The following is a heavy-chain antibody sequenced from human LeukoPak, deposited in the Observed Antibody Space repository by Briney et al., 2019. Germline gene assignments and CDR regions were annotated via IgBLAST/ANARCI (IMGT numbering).Heavy chain of an antibody. CDR3: AKERSPEYSSPSGLDY. V-gene: IGHV3-43*01. CDR2: ISWDGGST. D-gene: IGHD6-6*01. CDR1: GFTFDDYT. J-gene: IGHJ4*02. Sequence: GGSLRLSCAASGFTFDDYTMHWVRQAPGKGLEWVSLISWDGGSTYYADSVKGRFTISRDNSKNSLYLQMNSLRTEDTALYYCAKERSPEYSSPSGLDYWGQGTLVTVSP.